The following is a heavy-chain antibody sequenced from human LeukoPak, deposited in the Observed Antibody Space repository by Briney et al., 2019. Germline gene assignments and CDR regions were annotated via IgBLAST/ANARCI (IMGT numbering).Heavy chain of an antibody. J-gene: IGHJ4*02. Sequence: SETLSLTCTVSGGSISPYFWSWIRQPAGKGLEYLGRISSTGNTNYNPSLRSRVTISVDTSKNQFSLNLRSVTAADTAVYYCARDRVHDSDYWGQGILVIVSS. CDR2: ISSTGNT. V-gene: IGHV4-4*07. D-gene: IGHD2-21*02. CDR1: GGSISPYF. CDR3: ARDRVHDSDY.